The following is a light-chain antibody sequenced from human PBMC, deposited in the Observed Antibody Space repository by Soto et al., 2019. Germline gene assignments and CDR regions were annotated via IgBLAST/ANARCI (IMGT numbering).Light chain of an antibody. CDR2: DVS. V-gene: IGLV2-14*01. Sequence: QSALTQHASVSGSPGQSITISCTGTSSDVGGYNYVSWYQQHPGKAPQLMIYDVSDRPSGVSNRFSGSRSGNTASLTISGLQAEDEADYYCSSYTSSSAVVFGGGTKLTVL. J-gene: IGLJ2*01. CDR1: SSDVGGYNY. CDR3: SSYTSSSAVV.